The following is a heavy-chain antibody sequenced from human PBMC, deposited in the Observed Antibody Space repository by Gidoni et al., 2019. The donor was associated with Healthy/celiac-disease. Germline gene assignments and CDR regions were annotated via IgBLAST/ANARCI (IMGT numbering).Heavy chain of an antibody. V-gene: IGHV3-74*01. CDR2: IISDGSST. D-gene: IGHD2-15*01. CDR1: GFTFSSYW. CDR3: ARVVSAPVVYYYYYYGMDV. J-gene: IGHJ6*02. Sequence: EVQLVESGGGLVQHGGSLRLSCEASGFTFSSYWMNWVRQAPGTGLVWVSRIISDGSSTSYADSVKGRFTISRDNAKNTLYLQMNSLRAEDTAVYYCARVVSAPVVYYYYYYGMDVWGQGTTVTVSS.